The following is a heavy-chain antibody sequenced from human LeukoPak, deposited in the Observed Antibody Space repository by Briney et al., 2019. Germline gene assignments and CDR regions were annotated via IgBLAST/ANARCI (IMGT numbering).Heavy chain of an antibody. D-gene: IGHD1-26*01. J-gene: IGHJ4*02. V-gene: IGHV4-34*01. Sequence: SETLSLTCAVYGGSFSGYYWSWIRQPPGKGLEWIGEINHSGSTNYNPSLKSRVTISVDTSKNQFFLKLSSVTAADTAVYYCASQITGSYYGFGYWGQGTLVTVSS. CDR3: ASQITGSYYGFGY. CDR1: GGSFSGYY. CDR2: INHSGST.